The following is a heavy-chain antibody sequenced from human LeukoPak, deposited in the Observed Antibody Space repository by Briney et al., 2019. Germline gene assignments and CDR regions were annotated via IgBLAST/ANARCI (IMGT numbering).Heavy chain of an antibody. D-gene: IGHD2-21*01. J-gene: IGHJ4*02. CDR1: GFTYNNIW. CDR2: IKSKTDGGTT. V-gene: IGHV3-15*01. CDR3: TSDSLLVDY. Sequence: PGGSLRLSCVDSGFTYNNIWMSWVRQAPGKGLEWVGRIKSKTDGGTTDYAAPVKGRFTISRDDSKNTLYLQMNSLKTEDTAVYYCTSDSLLVDYWGQGTLVTVSS.